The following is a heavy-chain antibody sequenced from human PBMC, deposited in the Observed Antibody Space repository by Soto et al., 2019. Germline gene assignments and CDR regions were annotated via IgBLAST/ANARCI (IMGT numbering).Heavy chain of an antibody. CDR1: GGSISSSNW. V-gene: IGHV4-4*02. CDR3: ARTRRGYSYGFGDYYYYGMDV. CDR2: IYHSGST. Sequence: QVQLQESGPGLVKPSGTLSLTCAVSGGSISSSNWWSWVRQPPGKGLEWIGEIYHSGSTNYNPSHKSRVTISVDKSKNQFSLKLSSVTAADTAVYYCARTRRGYSYGFGDYYYYGMDVWGQGTTVTVSS. D-gene: IGHD5-18*01. J-gene: IGHJ6*02.